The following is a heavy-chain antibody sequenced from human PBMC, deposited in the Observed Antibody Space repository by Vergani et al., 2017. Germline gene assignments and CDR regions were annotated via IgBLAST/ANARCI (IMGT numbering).Heavy chain of an antibody. V-gene: IGHV4-39*01. J-gene: IGHJ5*02. CDR1: GASIRSSNYY. CDR2: IYYSGRT. Sequence: QLQLQESGPGLVKPSATLSLTCSVSGASIRSSNYYWGWIRQPPGKGLEWIASIYYSGRTYYNPSLKSGFTISVDTSNNQFSLKLSSVTAADTAVYFYARHSTVEWLVKLGWIDPWGQGILVTVSS. D-gene: IGHD6-19*01. CDR3: ARHSTVEWLVKLGWIDP.